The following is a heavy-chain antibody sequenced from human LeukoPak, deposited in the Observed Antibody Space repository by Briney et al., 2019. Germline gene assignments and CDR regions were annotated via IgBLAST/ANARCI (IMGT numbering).Heavy chain of an antibody. J-gene: IGHJ4*02. Sequence: PSETLSLTCAVYGGSFSGYYWSWIRQPPGKGLEWIGEINHSGSTNYNPSLKSRVTISVDTSKNQFSLKLSSVTAADTAVYYCARDYGSGRGNWGQGTLVTVSS. CDR2: INHSGST. D-gene: IGHD3-10*01. V-gene: IGHV4-34*01. CDR3: ARDYGSGRGN. CDR1: GGSFSGYY.